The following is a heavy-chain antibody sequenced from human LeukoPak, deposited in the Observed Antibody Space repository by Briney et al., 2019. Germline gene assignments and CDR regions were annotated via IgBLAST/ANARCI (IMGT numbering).Heavy chain of an antibody. J-gene: IGHJ4*02. D-gene: IGHD2-2*01. Sequence: GGSLRLSCAASGFTFSSYAMSWVRQAPGKGLEWVSAISGSGGSTYYADSVKGRFTISRDNSKNTLYLQMNSLRAEDTAVYCCAKVDCSSTSCYGGLYFDYWGQGTLVTVSS. CDR1: GFTFSSYA. CDR3: AKVDCSSTSCYGGLYFDY. CDR2: ISGSGGST. V-gene: IGHV3-23*01.